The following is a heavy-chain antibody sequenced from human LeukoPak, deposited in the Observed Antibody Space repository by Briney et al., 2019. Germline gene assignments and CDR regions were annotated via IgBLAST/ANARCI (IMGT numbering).Heavy chain of an antibody. Sequence: GGSLRLSCAASGFTFSSFWMIWVRQAPGKGLEWVANIKKDGSETYYVDSVKGRFTISRDNAKNSLYLQLNSLRAEDTALYYCARDNPPDYWGQGTLVTVSS. CDR1: GFTFSSFW. CDR3: ARDNPPDY. CDR2: IKKDGSET. J-gene: IGHJ4*02. V-gene: IGHV3-7*03.